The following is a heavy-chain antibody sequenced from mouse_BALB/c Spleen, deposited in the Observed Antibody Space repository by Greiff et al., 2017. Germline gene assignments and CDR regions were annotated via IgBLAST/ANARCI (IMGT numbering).Heavy chain of an antibody. V-gene: IGHV2-6-7*01. Sequence: VQRVESGPGLVAPSQSLSITCTVSGFSLTGYGVNWVRQPPGKGLEWLGMIWGDGSTDYNSALKSRLSISKDNSKSQVFLKMNSLQTDDTARYYCARDRDYYGSFFDYWGQGTTLTVSS. CDR3: ARDRDYYGSFFDY. CDR2: IWGDGST. J-gene: IGHJ2*01. CDR1: GFSLTGYG. D-gene: IGHD1-1*01.